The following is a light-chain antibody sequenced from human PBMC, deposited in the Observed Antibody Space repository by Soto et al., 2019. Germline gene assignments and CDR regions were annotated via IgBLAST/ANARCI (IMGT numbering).Light chain of an antibody. J-gene: IGLJ1*01. CDR2: EVN. CDR1: SSDVGHYNF. CDR3: FSYAGSSTYV. Sequence: QSALTQPASVSGSPGQSITISCTGSSSDVGHYNFVSWYQQHPGKAPKMMIFEVNKRPSGVSSRFAGSKSGNTASLTISGLQAEDEAAYFCFSYAGSSTYVFGTGTKGTVL. V-gene: IGLV2-23*02.